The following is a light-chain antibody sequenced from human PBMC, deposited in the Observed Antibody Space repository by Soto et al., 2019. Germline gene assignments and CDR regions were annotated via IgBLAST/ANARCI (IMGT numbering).Light chain of an antibody. CDR3: TSYGDSNNLI. CDR2: DVS. Sequence: QSALTQPPSASGSPGQSVTISCTGTSSDVGGYNYVSWYQQHPGKAPKVMIYDVSKRPSGVPDRFSGSKSGNTASLTVSGLQAEDEADYYCTSYGDSNNLIFGGGTKVTVL. J-gene: IGLJ2*01. CDR1: SSDVGGYNY. V-gene: IGLV2-8*01.